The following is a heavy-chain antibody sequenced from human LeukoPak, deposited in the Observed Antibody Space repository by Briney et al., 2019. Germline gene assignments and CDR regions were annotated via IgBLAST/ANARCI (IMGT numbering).Heavy chain of an antibody. Sequence: SQTLSLTCTVSGGSISSGDYYWSWIRQPPGKGLEWIGYIYYSGSTYYNPSLRSRVTTSIDTSKNQFSLKMSSVTAADTAVYYCVREVKGYGSSWYQNWFDPWGQGTLVTVSS. CDR2: IYYSGST. CDR1: GGSISSGDYY. D-gene: IGHD6-13*01. CDR3: VREVKGYGSSWYQNWFDP. V-gene: IGHV4-30-4*01. J-gene: IGHJ5*02.